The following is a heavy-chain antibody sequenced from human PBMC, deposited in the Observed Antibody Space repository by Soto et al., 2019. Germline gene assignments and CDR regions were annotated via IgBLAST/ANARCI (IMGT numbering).Heavy chain of an antibody. CDR3: ARQKLSRFDGDGDFYDY. V-gene: IGHV4-4*02. D-gene: IGHD4-17*01. Sequence: SETLSLTCAVSGDSISSTFWWTWVRQSPGKGLEWIGEVTRSGSTNYNPSLKSRVTISIDTSNKHLSLHLTSVTAADTAVYYCARQKLSRFDGDGDFYDYRSLRTLVIVSS. CDR1: GDSISSTFW. CDR2: VTRSGST. J-gene: IGHJ4*02.